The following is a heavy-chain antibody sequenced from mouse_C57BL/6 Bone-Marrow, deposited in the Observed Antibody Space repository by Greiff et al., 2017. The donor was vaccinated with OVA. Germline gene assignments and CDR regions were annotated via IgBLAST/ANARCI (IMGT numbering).Heavy chain of an antibody. V-gene: IGHV1-53*01. CDR2: INPSNGGT. D-gene: IGHD3-1*01. Sequence: QVQLQQPGTELVKPAPSLTLSCKASGYTFTSSWMHWVPQTPGPGLEWIGNINPSNGGTNYNEKFKSKATLTVDTSSSTAYMQLSSLTSEDSAVYYCARWHYWGQGTLVTVSA. CDR1: GYTFTSSW. J-gene: IGHJ3*01. CDR3: ARWHY.